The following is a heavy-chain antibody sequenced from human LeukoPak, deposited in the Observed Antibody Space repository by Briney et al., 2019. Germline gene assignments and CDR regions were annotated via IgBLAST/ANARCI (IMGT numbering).Heavy chain of an antibody. CDR1: GFNFSRHS. Sequence: GGSLRLSCAASGFNFSRHSMNWVRQAPGKGLEWVSSISSSSSYKYYGDSVRGRFTISRDNSKNTLYLQMNSLRAEDTAVYYCARRSGIAVAGAFDYWGQGTLVTVSS. CDR2: ISSSSSYK. CDR3: ARRSGIAVAGAFDY. V-gene: IGHV3-21*04. D-gene: IGHD6-19*01. J-gene: IGHJ4*02.